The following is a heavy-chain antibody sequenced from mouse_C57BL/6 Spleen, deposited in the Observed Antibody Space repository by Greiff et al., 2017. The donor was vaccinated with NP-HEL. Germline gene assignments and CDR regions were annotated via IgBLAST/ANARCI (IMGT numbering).Heavy chain of an antibody. J-gene: IGHJ4*01. CDR2: INPGSGGT. D-gene: IGHD1-1*01. CDR1: GYAFTNYL. Sequence: QVQLQQSGAELVRPGTSVKVSCKASGYAFTNYLIEWVKQRPGQGLEWIGEINPGSGGTNYNEKFKGKATLTADKASSTAYMQLSSLTSRDSAVYVCARFDYCGSSYNAMDYWGQGTSVTVSS. CDR3: ARFDYCGSSYNAMDY. V-gene: IGHV1-54*01.